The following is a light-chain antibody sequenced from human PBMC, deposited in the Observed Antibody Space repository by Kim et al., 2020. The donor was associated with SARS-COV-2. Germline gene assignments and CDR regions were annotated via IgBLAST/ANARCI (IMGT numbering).Light chain of an antibody. CDR1: KLGHKY. CDR2: QDK. J-gene: IGLJ2*01. CDR3: QAWDSSTGVV. Sequence: SYELTQPPSVSVSPGQTASMTCSGDKLGHKYVCWYQQKPGQSPVEVIYQDKKRPSRIPERFSGSNSGSTATLTISGTQAVDEADYYCQAWDSSTGVVFGGGTQLTVL. V-gene: IGLV3-1*01.